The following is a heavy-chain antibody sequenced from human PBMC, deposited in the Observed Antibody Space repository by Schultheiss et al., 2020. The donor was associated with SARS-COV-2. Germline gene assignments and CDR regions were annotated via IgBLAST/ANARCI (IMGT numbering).Heavy chain of an antibody. Sequence: SETLSLTFAVSGYSISSGYYWGWIRQPPGKGLEWIGSIYHSGSTYYNPSLKSRVTISVDTSKNQFSLKLSSVTAADTAVYYCARVSVGSVVYWGQGTLVTVSS. D-gene: IGHD1-26*01. CDR1: GYSISSGYY. V-gene: IGHV4-38-2*01. CDR2: IYHSGST. CDR3: ARVSVGSVVY. J-gene: IGHJ4*02.